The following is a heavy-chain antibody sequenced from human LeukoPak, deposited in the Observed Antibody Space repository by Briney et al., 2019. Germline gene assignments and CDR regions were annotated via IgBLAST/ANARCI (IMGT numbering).Heavy chain of an antibody. V-gene: IGHV4-4*07. CDR2: IYTRGST. CDR3: ARDSTVESEFDP. CDR1: GGSISSYY. J-gene: IGHJ5*02. D-gene: IGHD4-23*01. Sequence: SETLSLTCTVSGGSISSYYWSWIRQPAGKGLEWIGRIYTRGSTNYNPSLKSRVTMSVDTSKNQFSLKLSSVTAAGTAVYYCARDSTVESEFDPWGQGTLVTVSS.